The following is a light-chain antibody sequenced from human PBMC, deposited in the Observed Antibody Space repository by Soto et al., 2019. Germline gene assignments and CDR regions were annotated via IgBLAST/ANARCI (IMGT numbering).Light chain of an antibody. CDR2: DNI. V-gene: IGLV3-21*02. Sequence: SYELTQPPSVSVAPGQTARITCGGNNIESKGVHWYQQKPGQAPVLGVYDNIDRPSGIPERFSGSNSGNTATLTISTVEAGDEADYSCQVFDGNSDLVIFGGGTKLTVL. J-gene: IGLJ2*01. CDR1: NIESKG. CDR3: QVFDGNSDLVI.